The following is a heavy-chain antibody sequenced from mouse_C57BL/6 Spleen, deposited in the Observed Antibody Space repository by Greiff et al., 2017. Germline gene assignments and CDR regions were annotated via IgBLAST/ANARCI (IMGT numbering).Heavy chain of an antibody. CDR1: GFNIKDYY. CDR2: IDTEDGET. J-gene: IGHJ4*01. Sequence: VQLKQSGAELVKPGASVKLSCTASGFNIKDYYMHWVKQRTEQGLEWIGRIDTEDGETKYAPKFQGKATITADTSSNKAYLQLSSLTSEDTAVYYCARGIYDGYYDYAMDYWGQGTSVTVSS. CDR3: ARGIYDGYYDYAMDY. V-gene: IGHV14-2*01. D-gene: IGHD2-3*01.